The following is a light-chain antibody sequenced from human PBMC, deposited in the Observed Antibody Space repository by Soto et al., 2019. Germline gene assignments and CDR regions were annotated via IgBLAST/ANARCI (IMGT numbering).Light chain of an antibody. CDR2: AAF. CDR1: QDIGND. V-gene: IGKV1-17*01. Sequence: DIQMTQSPSSLSASVGDRVTITCRASQDIGNDLGWYQQKPGKAPKRLIYAAFSLQSGVPSRFSGSGSGTEFTLTISSLHPEDSATYYCLQLNSYPWTFGLGTKVEI. J-gene: IGKJ1*01. CDR3: LQLNSYPWT.